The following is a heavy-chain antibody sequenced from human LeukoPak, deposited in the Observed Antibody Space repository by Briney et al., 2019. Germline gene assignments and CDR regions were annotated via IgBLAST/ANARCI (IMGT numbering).Heavy chain of an antibody. CDR3: ARAPAFRGAQMEY. V-gene: IGHV1-18*01. CDR1: GYTLTCYG. J-gene: IGHJ4*02. CDR2: ISGYNGNT. D-gene: IGHD3-10*01. Sequence: ASVKVSCKASGYTLTCYGFSWVRQAPGPGLEWMGRISGYNGNTNYAQNLQGRVTMTIDTSTSTAYMELRSLRSDDTAVYYCARAPAFRGAQMEYWGQGTLVTVSS.